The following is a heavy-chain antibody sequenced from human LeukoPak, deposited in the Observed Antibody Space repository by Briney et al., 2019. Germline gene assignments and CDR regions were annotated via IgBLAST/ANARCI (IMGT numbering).Heavy chain of an antibody. J-gene: IGHJ6*03. CDR2: IIPIFGTA. CDR3: ARNHYYYYYMDV. CDR1: GGTFSSYA. V-gene: IGHV1-69*13. Sequence: SVKVSCKASGGTFSSYAISWVRQAPGQGLEWMGGIIPIFGTANYAQKFQGRVTITADESTSTAYMELSSLRSEDTAVYYCARNHYYYYYMDVWGKGTTVTVSS.